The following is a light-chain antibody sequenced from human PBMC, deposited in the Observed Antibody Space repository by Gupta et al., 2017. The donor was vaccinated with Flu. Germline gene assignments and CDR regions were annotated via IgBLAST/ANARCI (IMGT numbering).Light chain of an antibody. CDR1: QSVSNW. V-gene: IGKV1-5*03. Sequence: DIQMTQSPSTLSASVGDRVTITCRASQSVSNWLAWYQQNPGKAPQLLIYETSTLERGVPSRFSGSRSGTEFTLTISSLQPDDFATYFCQQYNSSPHSFGQGTKLE. CDR2: ETS. CDR3: QQYNSSPHS. J-gene: IGKJ2*03.